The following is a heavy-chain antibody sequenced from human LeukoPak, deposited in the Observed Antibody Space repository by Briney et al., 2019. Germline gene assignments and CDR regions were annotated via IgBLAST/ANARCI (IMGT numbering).Heavy chain of an antibody. V-gene: IGHV5-51*01. Sequence: GESLKISCKGSGYSFTSYWIGWVRQMPGKGMEWMGIIYPCDSDTRYSPSFQGQVTISADKSISTAYLQWSSLKASDTAVYYCARQADPITMVRGATRADYYYYMDVWGKGTTVTVSS. J-gene: IGHJ6*03. D-gene: IGHD3-10*01. CDR1: GYSFTSYW. CDR2: IYPCDSDT. CDR3: ARQADPITMVRGATRADYYYYMDV.